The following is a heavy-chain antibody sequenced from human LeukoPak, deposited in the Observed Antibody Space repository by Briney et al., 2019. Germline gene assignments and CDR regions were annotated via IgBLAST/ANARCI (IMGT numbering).Heavy chain of an antibody. CDR3: ARGPDDSSGYYYG. CDR2: INPNSGNT. J-gene: IGHJ4*02. Sequence: ASVKVSCKASGYTFTGYYMHWVRQAPGQGLEWMGWINPNSGNTGYAQKFQGRVTMTRNTSISTADMELSSLRSEDTAVYYCARGPDDSSGYYYGWGQGTLVTVSS. D-gene: IGHD3-22*01. CDR1: GYTFTGYY. V-gene: IGHV1-8*02.